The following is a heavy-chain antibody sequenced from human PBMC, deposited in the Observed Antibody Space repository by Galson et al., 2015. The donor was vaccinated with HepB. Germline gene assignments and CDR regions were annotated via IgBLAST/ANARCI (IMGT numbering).Heavy chain of an antibody. CDR2: IYYSGST. J-gene: IGHJ5*02. CDR1: GGSISSGDYY. D-gene: IGHD3-10*01. V-gene: IGHV4-30-4*01. Sequence: LSLTCSVSGGSISSGDYYWSWIRQPPGKGLEWIGYIYYSGSTYYNPSLKSRLTISVDTSKNQFSLKLSSVTAADTAVYYCAREGEYYGSETWGQGTLVTVSS. CDR3: AREGEYYGSET.